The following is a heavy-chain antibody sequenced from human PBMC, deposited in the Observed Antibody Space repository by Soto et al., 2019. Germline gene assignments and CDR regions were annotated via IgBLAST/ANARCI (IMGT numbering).Heavy chain of an antibody. CDR2: IYYSGST. CDR3: GRLVHWSYDCRSGYQTPFLEV. J-gene: IGHJ4*02. D-gene: IGHD3-3*01. CDR1: GGCISSYY. Sequence: SGTLSITCTACGGCISSYYWSWIRQPPGKGLEWMGYIYYSGSTNYNPSLKSRVTISVDTSKNQFSLKLSSVTPADTAVYYCGRLVHWSYDCRSGYQTPFLEVWGEAALVIVSS. V-gene: IGHV4-59*01.